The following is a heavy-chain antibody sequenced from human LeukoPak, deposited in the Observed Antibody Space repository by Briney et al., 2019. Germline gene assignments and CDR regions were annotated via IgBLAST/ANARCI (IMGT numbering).Heavy chain of an antibody. CDR3: ARLAFQWELPTLFDY. CDR2: IYPGDSDT. D-gene: IGHD1-26*01. J-gene: IGHJ4*02. Sequence: GESLKISCKGSGYSFTSYWIGWVRQMPGKGLEWMGIIYPGDSDTRYSPSFQGQVTISADKSISTAYLQWSSLKASNTAMYYCARLAFQWELPTLFDYWGQGTLVTVSS. V-gene: IGHV5-51*01. CDR1: GYSFTSYW.